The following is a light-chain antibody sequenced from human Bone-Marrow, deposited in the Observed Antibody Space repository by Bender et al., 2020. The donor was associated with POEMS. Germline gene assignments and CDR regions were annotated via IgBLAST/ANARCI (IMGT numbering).Light chain of an antibody. CDR3: SSYAGSNNLL. V-gene: IGLV2-8*01. Sequence: QSALTQPASVSGSPGQSITIACTGTSSDVGNYNLVSWYQQPPGQAPKLMIFEVTKRPSGVPDRFSGSKSGNTASLTVSGLQAEDEADYYCSSYAGSNNLLFGGGTKLTVL. CDR1: SSDVGNYNL. CDR2: EVT. J-gene: IGLJ2*01.